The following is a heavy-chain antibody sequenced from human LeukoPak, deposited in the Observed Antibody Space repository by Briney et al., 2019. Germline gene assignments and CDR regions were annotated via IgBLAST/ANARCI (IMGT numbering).Heavy chain of an antibody. J-gene: IGHJ4*02. D-gene: IGHD6-19*01. CDR1: GGSISSYY. CDR3: ARDRFRGWGYDY. Sequence: MTSETLSLTCTVSGGSISSYYWSWIRQPPGKGLEWIGYIYYSGSTNYNPSLKSRVTISVDTSKNQFSLKLSSVTAADTAVHYCARDRFRGWGYDYWGQGTLVTVSS. V-gene: IGHV4-59*01. CDR2: IYYSGST.